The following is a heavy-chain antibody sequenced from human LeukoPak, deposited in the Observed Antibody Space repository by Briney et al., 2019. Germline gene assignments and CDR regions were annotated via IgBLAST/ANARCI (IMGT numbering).Heavy chain of an antibody. CDR2: INWSGEST. J-gene: IGHJ4*02. V-gene: IGHV3-20*04. D-gene: IGHD2-2*01. CDR3: ARAPITSPFYFDY. Sequence: GGSLRLSCTASGFAFDEHGMSWVRQVPGKGLEWVSGINWSGESTGYADPLRGRFTISRDNAKNSLYLQMDSLRAEDTALYYCARAPITSPFYFDYWGQGTLVTVSS. CDR1: GFAFDEHG.